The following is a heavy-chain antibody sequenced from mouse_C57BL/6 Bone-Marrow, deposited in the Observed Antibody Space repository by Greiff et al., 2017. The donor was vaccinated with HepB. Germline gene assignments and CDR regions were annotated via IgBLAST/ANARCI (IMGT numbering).Heavy chain of an antibody. CDR3: ARTCIYYYGSSYEKNAMDY. Sequence: VQLQQSGAELVMPGASVKLSCKASGYTFTSYWMHWVKQRPGQGLEWIGEIDPSDSYTNYNQKFKGKSTLTVDKSSSTAYMQLSSLTSEDSAVYYCARTCIYYYGSSYEKNAMDYWGQGTSVTVSS. V-gene: IGHV1-69*01. J-gene: IGHJ4*01. D-gene: IGHD1-1*01. CDR1: GYTFTSYW. CDR2: IDPSDSYT.